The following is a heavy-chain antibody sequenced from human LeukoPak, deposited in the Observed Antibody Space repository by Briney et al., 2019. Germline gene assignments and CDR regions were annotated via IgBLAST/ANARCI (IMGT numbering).Heavy chain of an antibody. CDR2: ISYGGSNK. Sequence: GGSLRLSCAASGFTFSSYAMHWVRQAPGKGLEWVAVISYGGSNKYYADSVKGRFTISRDNSKNTLYLQMNSLRAEDTAVYYCARDVETVTTLDYWGQGTLVTVSS. V-gene: IGHV3-30-3*01. D-gene: IGHD4-17*01. J-gene: IGHJ4*02. CDR1: GFTFSSYA. CDR3: ARDVETVTTLDY.